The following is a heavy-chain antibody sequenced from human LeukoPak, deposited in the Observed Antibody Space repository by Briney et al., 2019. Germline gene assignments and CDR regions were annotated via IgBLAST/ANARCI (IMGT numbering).Heavy chain of an antibody. CDR1: GSSISSGYY. Sequence: TPSETLSLTCTVSGSSISSGYYWGWIRQPPGKGLEWIGSIYYSGSTYYNPPLKSRVTISVDTSKNQFSLKLSSVTAADTAVYYCARLHIVYYYYYYMDVWGKGTTVTVSS. J-gene: IGHJ6*03. D-gene: IGHD3-16*02. V-gene: IGHV4-38-2*02. CDR3: ARLHIVYYYYYYMDV. CDR2: IYYSGST.